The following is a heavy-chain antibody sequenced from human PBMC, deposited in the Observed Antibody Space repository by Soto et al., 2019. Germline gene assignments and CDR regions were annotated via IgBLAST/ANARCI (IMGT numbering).Heavy chain of an antibody. CDR1: GFTFTSSA. D-gene: IGHD1-26*01. J-gene: IGHJ4*02. CDR2: IVVGSGNT. CDR3: AAARYYGRGPTTGYY. V-gene: IGHV1-58*01. Sequence: GASVKVSCKASGFTFTSSAVQWVRQARGQRLEWIGWIVVGSGNTNYAQKFQERVTITRDMSTSTAYMELSSLRSEDTAVYYCAAARYYGRGPTTGYYWGQGTLLTVSS.